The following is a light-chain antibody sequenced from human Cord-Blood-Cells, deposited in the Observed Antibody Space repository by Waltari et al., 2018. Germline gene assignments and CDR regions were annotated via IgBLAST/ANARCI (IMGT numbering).Light chain of an antibody. CDR3: QQDGSSPLT. V-gene: IGKV3-20*01. J-gene: IGKJ4*01. Sequence: EIVLTQSPGTLSLSPGERATLSCRASQSVSSSHLAWYQQKPGQALRLLIYGASSRATGIPDRFSGSGSGTYFTLTISRLESEYFAVYYCQQDGSSPLTFGGGTKVEIK. CDR1: QSVSSSH. CDR2: GAS.